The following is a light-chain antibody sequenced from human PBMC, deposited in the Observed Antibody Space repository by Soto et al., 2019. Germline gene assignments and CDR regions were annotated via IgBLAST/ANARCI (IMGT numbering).Light chain of an antibody. J-gene: IGKJ4*01. Sequence: EIVLTQSPGTLSLSPGERATLSCRASQSVGRNYLGWYQQKPGQAPRLLIYDASNRASGIPDRFSGSGSGIDFTLTISRLEPEDFALYFCHQYAFSPLTFGGGTKVDIK. V-gene: IGKV3-20*01. CDR1: QSVGRNY. CDR3: HQYAFSPLT. CDR2: DAS.